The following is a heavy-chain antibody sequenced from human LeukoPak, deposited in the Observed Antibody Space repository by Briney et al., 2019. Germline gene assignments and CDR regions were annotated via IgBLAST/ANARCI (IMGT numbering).Heavy chain of an antibody. V-gene: IGHV3-30*04. Sequence: GGSLRLSCAASGFTFSSYAMHWVRQAPGKGLEWVAVISYDGSNKYYADSVKGRFTISRDNSKNTLYLQMNSLRAEDTAVYYCAKSRSDFHRLLYADYWGQGTLVTVSS. CDR3: AKSRSDFHRLLYADY. J-gene: IGHJ4*02. CDR2: ISYDGSNK. CDR1: GFTFSSYA. D-gene: IGHD3-9*01.